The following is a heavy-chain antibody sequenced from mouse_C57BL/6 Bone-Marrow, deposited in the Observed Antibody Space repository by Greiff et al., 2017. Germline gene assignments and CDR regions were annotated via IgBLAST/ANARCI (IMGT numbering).Heavy chain of an antibody. CDR1: GYTFTSYG. V-gene: IGHV1-81*01. Sequence: QVQLKQSGAELARPGASVKLSCKASGYTFTSYGISWVKQRTGQGLEWIGEIYPRSGNTYYNEKFKGKATLTADKSSSTAYMELRSLTSEDSAVYFCASLGYYGSRGYWGQGTTLTVSS. CDR3: ASLGYYGSRGY. D-gene: IGHD1-1*01. J-gene: IGHJ2*01. CDR2: IYPRSGNT.